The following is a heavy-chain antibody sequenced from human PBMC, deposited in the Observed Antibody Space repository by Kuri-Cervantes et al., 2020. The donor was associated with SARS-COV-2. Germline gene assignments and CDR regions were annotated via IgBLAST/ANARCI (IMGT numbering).Heavy chain of an antibody. V-gene: IGHV4-59*01. J-gene: IGHJ3*02. CDR3: ARVYHQWEDDAFDT. CDR1: GGSISSYY. CDR2: IYYSGST. D-gene: IGHD1-26*01. Sequence: SETLSLTCTVSGGSISSYYWSWIRQPPGKGLEWIGYIYYSGSTNYNPSLKSRVTISVDTSKNQFSLKLSSVTAADTAVYYCARVYHQWEDDAFDTWGQGTMVTVSS.